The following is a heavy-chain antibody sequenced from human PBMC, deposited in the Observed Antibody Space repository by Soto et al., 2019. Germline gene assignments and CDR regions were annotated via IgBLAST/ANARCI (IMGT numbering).Heavy chain of an antibody. CDR1: GFTFSMYW. V-gene: IGHV3-74*01. Sequence: GGSLTLSCAGSGFTFSMYWMHWVRQVPGKGPVWVARIYNDGTYADYADSVKGRFTISRDNAKDTLYLQMNDLRAEDSAVYHCTRGPRATSAGTSAHWGQGTLVTVSS. CDR2: IYNDGTYA. D-gene: IGHD6-13*01. J-gene: IGHJ4*02. CDR3: TRGPRATSAGTSAH.